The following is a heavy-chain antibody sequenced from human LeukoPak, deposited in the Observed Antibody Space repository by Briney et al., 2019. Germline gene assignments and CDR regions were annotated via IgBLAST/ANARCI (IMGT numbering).Heavy chain of an antibody. Sequence: TSETLSLTCAVYGGSFSSYYWSWIRQPPGKGLEWIGYIYYSGSTNYNPSLKSRVTISVDTSKNQFSLKLSSVTAADTAVYYCARHNTMAVYFDYWGQGTLVTVSS. D-gene: IGHD3-10*01. J-gene: IGHJ4*02. V-gene: IGHV4-59*08. CDR3: ARHNTMAVYFDY. CDR2: IYYSGST. CDR1: GGSFSSYY.